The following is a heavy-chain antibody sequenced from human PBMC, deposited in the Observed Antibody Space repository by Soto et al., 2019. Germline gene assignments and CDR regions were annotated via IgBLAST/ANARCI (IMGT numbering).Heavy chain of an antibody. CDR1: GGTFSSYA. Sequence: ASVKVSCKASGGTFSSYAISWVRQAPGQGLEWMGGIIPIFGTANYAQKFQGRVTITADKSTSTAYMELSSLRSEDTAVYYCARERVGATMRSAFDIWGQGTMVTVSS. CDR3: ARERVGATMRSAFDI. D-gene: IGHD1-26*01. CDR2: IIPIFGTA. V-gene: IGHV1-69*06. J-gene: IGHJ3*02.